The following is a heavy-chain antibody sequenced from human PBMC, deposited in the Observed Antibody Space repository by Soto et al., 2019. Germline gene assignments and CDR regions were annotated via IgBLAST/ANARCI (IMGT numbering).Heavy chain of an antibody. CDR3: AKGGTYHLGDFAS. J-gene: IGHJ1*01. V-gene: IGHV3-23*01. CDR1: GFTFNIYT. CDR2: IGARGSDT. D-gene: IGHD3-3*01. Sequence: GGSLRLSCAASGFTFNIYTMSWVRQAPGKGLEWVSGIGARGSDTYFPDSVKGRFTISRDNSMDMVYLQMNSLRAEDTAVYFCAKGGTYHLGDFASWGQGTSVTVSS.